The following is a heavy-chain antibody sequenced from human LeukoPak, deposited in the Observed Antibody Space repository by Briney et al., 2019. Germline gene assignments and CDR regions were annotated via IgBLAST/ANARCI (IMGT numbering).Heavy chain of an antibody. Sequence: PGGSLRLSCAASEFSFSITWMHWVRQPPGQGLVWVARITSDGTSTSYAESVKGRFTISRDNAKNTLYLQMNSLRAEDTAVYYCAREADSSWYNYYYYYMDVWGRGTTVTVSS. D-gene: IGHD6-13*01. CDR2: ITSDGTST. CDR3: AREADSSWYNYYYYYMDV. V-gene: IGHV3-74*03. CDR1: EFSFSITW. J-gene: IGHJ6*03.